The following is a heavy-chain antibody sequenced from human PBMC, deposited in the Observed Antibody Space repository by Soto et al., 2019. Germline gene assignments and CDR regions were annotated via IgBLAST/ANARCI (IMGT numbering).Heavy chain of an antibody. J-gene: IGHJ5*02. D-gene: IGHD3-3*01. CDR1: GGSFSGYY. Sequence: PSETPSLTCAVYGGSFSGYYWSWIRQPPGKGLEWIGEINHSGSTNYNPSLKSRVTISVDTSKNPYSLKLSSVTAAHTAVYYCARERRISITIFGVVITENWFDPWGQGTLVPVAS. CDR2: INHSGST. V-gene: IGHV4-34*01. CDR3: ARERRISITIFGVVITENWFDP.